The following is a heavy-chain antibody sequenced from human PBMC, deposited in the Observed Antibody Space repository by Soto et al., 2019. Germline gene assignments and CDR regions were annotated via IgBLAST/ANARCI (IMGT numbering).Heavy chain of an antibody. J-gene: IGHJ4*02. CDR1: GFTFGDYA. CDR2: IRRNAYGGTT. Sequence: SGGSLRLSCTTSGFTFGDYALSWVRQAPGKGLEWVGFIRRNAYGGTTDYAASVKDRFTISRDDSKSIAYLQMNSLRTEDTALYYCTRASSLDFDFWGQGTLVTVSS. V-gene: IGHV3-49*04. D-gene: IGHD3-16*01. CDR3: TRASSLDFDF.